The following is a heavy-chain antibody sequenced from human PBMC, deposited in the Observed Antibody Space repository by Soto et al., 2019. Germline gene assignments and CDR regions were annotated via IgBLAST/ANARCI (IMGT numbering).Heavy chain of an antibody. V-gene: IGHV3-30*02. CDR3: RIVRVADSALDH. J-gene: IGHJ4*02. D-gene: IGHD3-10*02. CDR2: MSYDGSDT. Sequence: AGGSLRLSCAGSGFIFGNNGMHWVRQTPGKGLEWVAFMSYDGSDTFYADSVKGRFTISRDNSKNTLFLHMSNLRAEDTAIYYCRIVRVADSALDHWGQGTLVTVSS. CDR1: GFIFGNNG.